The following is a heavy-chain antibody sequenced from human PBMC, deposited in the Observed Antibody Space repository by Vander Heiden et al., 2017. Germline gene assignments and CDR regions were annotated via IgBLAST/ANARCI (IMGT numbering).Heavy chain of an antibody. J-gene: IGHJ4*02. CDR3: TTEEAFYDSSGYYSPYLGY. V-gene: IGHV3-15*07. D-gene: IGHD3-22*01. Sequence: EVQLVESGGGLVKPGGSLRLSCAAPGFTFSNAWMNWVRQAPGKGLEWVGRIKSKTDGGTTDYAAPVKGRFTISRDDSKNTLYLQMNSLKTEDTAVYYCTTEEAFYDSSGYYSPYLGYWGQGTLVTVSS. CDR1: GFTFSNAW. CDR2: IKSKTDGGTT.